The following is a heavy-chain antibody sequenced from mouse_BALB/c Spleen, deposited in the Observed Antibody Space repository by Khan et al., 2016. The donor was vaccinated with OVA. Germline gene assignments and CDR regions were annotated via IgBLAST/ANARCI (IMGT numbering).Heavy chain of an antibody. CDR1: GFTFSNYA. J-gene: IGHJ3*01. CDR3: ARDYWFTY. CDR2: ISSGGTT. V-gene: IGHV5-6-5*01. Sequence: EVMLVESGGDLVKPGGSLKLSCAASGFTFSNYAMSWVRQTPEKRLEWVASISSGGTTYFPDSVKGRFTISRDNGRNILYLQMSRLRSEDTAMYYCARDYWFTYWGQGTLVTVSA.